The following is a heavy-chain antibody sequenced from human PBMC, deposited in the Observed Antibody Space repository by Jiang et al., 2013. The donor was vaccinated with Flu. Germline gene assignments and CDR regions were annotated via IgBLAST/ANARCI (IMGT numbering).Heavy chain of an antibody. CDR2: IWYDGSNK. J-gene: IGHJ6*04. Sequence: PGRSLRLSCAASGFTFSSYGMHWVRQAPGKGLEWVAVIWYDGSNKYYADSVKGRFTISRDNSKNTLYLQMNSLRAEDTAVYYCARDLGRYFDWLLSPEYYGMDVWGKGTTVTVSS. CDR1: GFTFSSYG. CDR3: ARDLGRYFDWLLSPEYYGMDV. V-gene: IGHV3-33*01. D-gene: IGHD3-9*01.